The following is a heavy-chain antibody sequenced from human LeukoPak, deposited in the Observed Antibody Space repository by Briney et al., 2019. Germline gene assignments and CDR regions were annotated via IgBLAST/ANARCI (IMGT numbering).Heavy chain of an antibody. CDR1: GGSVSSGSYY. Sequence: PSETLSLTCTVSGGSVSSGSYYWSWIRQPPGKGLEWIGYIYYSGSTNYNPSLKSRVTISVDTSKNQFSLKLSSVTAADTAVYYCASGDIVVVPAAGKSYYYYYGMDVWGQGTTVTASS. CDR2: IYYSGST. J-gene: IGHJ6*02. V-gene: IGHV4-61*01. D-gene: IGHD2-2*01. CDR3: ASGDIVVVPAAGKSYYYYYGMDV.